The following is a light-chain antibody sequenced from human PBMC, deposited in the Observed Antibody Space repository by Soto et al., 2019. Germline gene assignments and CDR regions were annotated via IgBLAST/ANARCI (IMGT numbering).Light chain of an antibody. J-gene: IGLJ1*01. Sequence: QSALTQPASVSGSPGQSITISCTGTSSDIGAYNYVSWYQQHPGKAPKLMIYEVTNRPSGISTRYSGSRSGNTASLTISGLRAEDEDDYYCSSYASASAFVFGTGTKLTVL. CDR2: EVT. CDR1: SSDIGAYNY. V-gene: IGLV2-14*01. CDR3: SSYASASAFV.